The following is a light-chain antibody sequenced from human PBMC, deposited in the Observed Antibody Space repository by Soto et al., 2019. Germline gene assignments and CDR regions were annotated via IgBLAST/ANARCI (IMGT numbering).Light chain of an antibody. CDR1: QSVSNSY. J-gene: IGKJ1*01. CDR3: QQYGSSPRT. Sequence: EIVLTQSPGTLSLSPGERATLSCRASQSVSNSYLAWYQQKPGQAPRLLIFGASSRATGIPDRFTGGGSGTDFTLTVGRLEPEDFALYYCQQYGSSPRTFGQGTKVDIK. V-gene: IGKV3-20*01. CDR2: GAS.